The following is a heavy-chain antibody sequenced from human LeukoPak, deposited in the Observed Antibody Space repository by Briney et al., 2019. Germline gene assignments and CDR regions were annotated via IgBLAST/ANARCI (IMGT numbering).Heavy chain of an antibody. D-gene: IGHD3-22*01. CDR1: GGSINNYY. CDR3: AREDDSSGYYSNWFDP. Sequence: SETLSLTCTVSGGSINNYYWSWIRQPAGKGLEWIGRIYTRGSTNYNPSLKSRVTMSVDTSKNQFSLKLSSVTAADTAVYYCAREDDSSGYYSNWFDPWGQGTLVTVSS. V-gene: IGHV4-4*07. J-gene: IGHJ5*02. CDR2: IYTRGST.